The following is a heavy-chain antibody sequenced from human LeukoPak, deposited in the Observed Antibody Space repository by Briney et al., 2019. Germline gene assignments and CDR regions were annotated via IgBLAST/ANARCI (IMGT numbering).Heavy chain of an antibody. D-gene: IGHD3-22*01. CDR1: GFTFSSYA. CDR2: IKQDGSEK. CDR3: ARVRGEKMIVVVITARHYYYMDV. J-gene: IGHJ6*03. Sequence: GGSLRLSCAASGFTFSSYAMSWVRQAPGKGLEWVANIKQDGSEKYYVDSVKGRFTISRDNAKNSLYLQMNSLRAEDTAVYYCARVRGEKMIVVVITARHYYYMDVWGKGTTVTVSS. V-gene: IGHV3-7*01.